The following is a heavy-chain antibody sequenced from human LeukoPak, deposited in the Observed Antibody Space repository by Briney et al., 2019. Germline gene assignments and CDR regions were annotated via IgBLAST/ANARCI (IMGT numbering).Heavy chain of an antibody. J-gene: IGHJ4*02. CDR1: GFNVSGNY. CDR2: IYSGGRT. V-gene: IGHV3-66*01. D-gene: IGHD1-26*01. Sequence: TGGSLTLSCEGSGFNVSGNYMSWVRQAPGKGLEWVSVIYSGGRTYYADSVKGRLTISRDSSKNTVFLQMNSLRAEDTAVYFCARDFGSYLGDYWGQGTLVTVSS. CDR3: ARDFGSYLGDY.